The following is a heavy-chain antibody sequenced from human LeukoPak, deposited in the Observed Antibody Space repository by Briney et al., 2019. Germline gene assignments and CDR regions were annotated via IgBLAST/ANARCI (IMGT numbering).Heavy chain of an antibody. Sequence: GASVKVSCKASGYTFTSYDINWVRQATGQGLEWMGWMNPNSGNTGYAQKFHGRVTMTRNTSISTAYMELSSLRSEDTAVYYCARGLYPFVVVTAIHAFDIWGQGTMVTVSS. CDR2: MNPNSGNT. CDR3: ARGLYPFVVVTAIHAFDI. V-gene: IGHV1-8*01. CDR1: GYTFTSYD. D-gene: IGHD2-21*02. J-gene: IGHJ3*02.